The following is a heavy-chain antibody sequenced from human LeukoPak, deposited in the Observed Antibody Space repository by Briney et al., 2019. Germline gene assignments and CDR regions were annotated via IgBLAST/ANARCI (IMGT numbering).Heavy chain of an antibody. CDR2: IVVGSGNT. D-gene: IGHD5-18*01. J-gene: IGHJ4*02. Sequence: GTSVKVSCKASGFTFTSSAMQWVRQARGQRLEWLGWIVVGSGNTNYAQKFQARVTITRDMSTNTAYMELRSLRSEGAAVYYCATLPRTGYSYEVYWGPGTLVTVSS. CDR1: GFTFTSSA. CDR3: ATLPRTGYSYEVY. V-gene: IGHV1-58*02.